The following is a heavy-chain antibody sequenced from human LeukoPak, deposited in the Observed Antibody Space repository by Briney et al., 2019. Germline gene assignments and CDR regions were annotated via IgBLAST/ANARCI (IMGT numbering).Heavy chain of an antibody. D-gene: IGHD6-19*01. J-gene: IGHJ3*02. CDR2: ISSSGGST. CDR3: AKFGSGWYYGASDI. V-gene: IGHV3-23*01. CDR1: GFTFSSYA. Sequence: GEPLRLSCAASGFTFSSYAMSWVRQAPGKGLEWVSGISSSGGSTYYADSVKGRFTISRDNSKNTLFLQMNSLRAEDTAVYYCAKFGSGWYYGASDIWGRGTMVTISS.